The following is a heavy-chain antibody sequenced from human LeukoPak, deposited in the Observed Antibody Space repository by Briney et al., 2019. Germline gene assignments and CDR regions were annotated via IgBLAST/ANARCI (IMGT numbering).Heavy chain of an antibody. CDR1: GFTFSDYY. CDR3: ARVPPHYYDSSGLDY. CDR2: ISSSGSTI. Sequence: GGSLRLSCAASGFTFSDYYMSWIRQAPGKGLEWVSYISSSGSTIYYADSVKGRFTISRDNAKNSLYLQMNSLRAEDTAVYYCARVPPHYYDSSGLDYWGQGTLVTVSS. J-gene: IGHJ4*02. D-gene: IGHD3-22*01. V-gene: IGHV3-11*01.